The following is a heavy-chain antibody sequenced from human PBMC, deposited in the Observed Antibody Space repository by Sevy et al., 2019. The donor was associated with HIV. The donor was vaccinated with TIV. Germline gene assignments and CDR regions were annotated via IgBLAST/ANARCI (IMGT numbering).Heavy chain of an antibody. CDR3: ARDGKWLRTSCFDY. CDR1: GFTFSSYW. V-gene: IGHV3-7*01. Sequence: GGSLRLSCAASGFTFSSYWMSWVRQAPGKGLEWVANIKQDESEKYYVDSVKGRFTISRDNAKNSLYLQMNSLRADDTAVYYCARDGKWLRTSCFDYWGQGTLVTVSS. D-gene: IGHD5-12*01. J-gene: IGHJ4*02. CDR2: IKQDESEK.